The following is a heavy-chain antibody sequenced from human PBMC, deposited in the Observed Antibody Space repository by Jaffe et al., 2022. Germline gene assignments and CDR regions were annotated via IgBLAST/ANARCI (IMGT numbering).Heavy chain of an antibody. CDR1: GYSISSGYY. CDR3: ARVRYDYPTSRAFDI. Sequence: QVQLQESGPGLVKPSETLSLTCAVSGYSISSGYYWGWIRQPPGKGLEWIGSIYHSGSTYYNPSLKSRVTISVDTSKNQFSLKLSSVTAADTAVYYCARVRYDYPTSRAFDIWGQGTMVTVSS. J-gene: IGHJ3*02. D-gene: IGHD3-16*01. V-gene: IGHV4-38-2*01. CDR2: IYHSGST.